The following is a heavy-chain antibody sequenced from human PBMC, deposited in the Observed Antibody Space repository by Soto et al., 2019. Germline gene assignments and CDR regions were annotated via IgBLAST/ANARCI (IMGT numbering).Heavy chain of an antibody. V-gene: IGHV4-59*01. Sequence: QVQLQESGPGLVKPSETLSLTCTVSGGSISSYYWSWIRQPPGKGLEWIGYIYYSGSTNYNPSLKSRVTISVDTSKNQFSLKLSSVTAADTAVYYCAREIPTGTTFSRPSYYYYGMDVWGQGTTVTVSS. J-gene: IGHJ6*02. CDR3: AREIPTGTTFSRPSYYYYGMDV. D-gene: IGHD1-7*01. CDR1: GGSISSYY. CDR2: IYYSGST.